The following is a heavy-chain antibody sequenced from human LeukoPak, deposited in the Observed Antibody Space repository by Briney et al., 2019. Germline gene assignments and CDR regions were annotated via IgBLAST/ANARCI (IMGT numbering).Heavy chain of an antibody. Sequence: PGGSLRLSCAASGFTFSSYEMNWVRQAPGKGLEWVSYISSSGSTIYYADSVKGRFTISRDNAKNSLYLQMNSLRAEDTAVYYCARAGLERRGGDFDYWGQGTLVTVSS. CDR1: GFTFSSYE. D-gene: IGHD1-1*01. CDR2: ISSSGSTI. CDR3: ARAGLERRGGDFDY. V-gene: IGHV3-48*03. J-gene: IGHJ4*02.